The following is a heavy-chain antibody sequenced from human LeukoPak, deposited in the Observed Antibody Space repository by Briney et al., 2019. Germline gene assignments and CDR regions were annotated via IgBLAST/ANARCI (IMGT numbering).Heavy chain of an antibody. Sequence: GGSLRLSCTASGFTFSSYEMNWVRQAPGKGLEWVSYISSSSTTIYYADSVKGQLTISRDNAKNSLYLQMHSLRAEDTAVYYCARERYYYGSRGPDYWGQGTLVTVSS. CDR2: ISSSSTTI. CDR1: GFTFSSYE. J-gene: IGHJ4*02. CDR3: ARERYYYGSRGPDY. V-gene: IGHV3-48*03. D-gene: IGHD3-10*01.